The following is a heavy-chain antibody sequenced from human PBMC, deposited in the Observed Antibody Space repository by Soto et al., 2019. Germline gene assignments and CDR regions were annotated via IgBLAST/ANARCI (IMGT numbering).Heavy chain of an antibody. Sequence: GGSLRLSCAASGFTFSSYSMNWVRQAPGKGLEWVSSISSSSSYIYYADSVKGRFTISRDNAKNSPYLQMNSLRAEDTAVYYCARDRYYYDSSGLDAFDIWGQGTMVTVSS. J-gene: IGHJ3*02. CDR3: ARDRYYYDSSGLDAFDI. D-gene: IGHD3-22*01. CDR1: GFTFSSYS. CDR2: ISSSSSYI. V-gene: IGHV3-21*01.